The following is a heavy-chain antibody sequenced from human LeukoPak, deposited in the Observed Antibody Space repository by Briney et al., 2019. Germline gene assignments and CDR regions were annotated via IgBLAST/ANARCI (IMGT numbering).Heavy chain of an antibody. CDR3: ARGEIVVTANWFDP. Sequence: SVKVSCKASGGTFSSYTISWVRQAPGQGLEWMGRIIPIFGTANYAQKFQGRVTITTDESTSTAYMELSSLRSEDTAVYYCARGEIVVTANWFDPWGQGTLVTVSS. V-gene: IGHV1-69*05. CDR2: IIPIFGTA. J-gene: IGHJ5*02. D-gene: IGHD3-22*01. CDR1: GGTFSSYT.